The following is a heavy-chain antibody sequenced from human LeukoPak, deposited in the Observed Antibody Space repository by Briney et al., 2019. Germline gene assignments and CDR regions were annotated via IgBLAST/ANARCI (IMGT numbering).Heavy chain of an antibody. Sequence: GGSLRLSCAASGFTFNTYALSWVRQAPGKGLEWVSVISGSGNSRNYADSVKGRCTISRDNSKNTLYLQMNSLRAEDTAVYYCAKDLLRTYKMGATGFDCWGQGTLVTVSS. J-gene: IGHJ4*02. CDR3: AKDLLRTYKMGATGFDC. V-gene: IGHV3-23*01. CDR1: GFTFNTYA. CDR2: ISGSGNSR. D-gene: IGHD1-14*01.